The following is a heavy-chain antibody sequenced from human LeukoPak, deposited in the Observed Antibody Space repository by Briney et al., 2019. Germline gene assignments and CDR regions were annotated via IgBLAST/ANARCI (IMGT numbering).Heavy chain of an antibody. CDR1: GYSFTSYW. V-gene: IGHV5-51*01. Sequence: GESLKISCKGSGYSFTSYWIGWVRQMPGKGLEWMGIIYPGDSDTTYSPSFQGQVTISVDKSITTAYLQWSSLKASDTAMYYCVRPPQAGSSSSEYWGQGTLVTVSS. D-gene: IGHD6-6*01. CDR3: VRPPQAGSSSSEY. CDR2: IYPGDSDT. J-gene: IGHJ4*02.